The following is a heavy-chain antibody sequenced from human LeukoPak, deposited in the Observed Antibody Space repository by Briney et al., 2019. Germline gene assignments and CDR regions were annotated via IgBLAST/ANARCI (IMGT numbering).Heavy chain of an antibody. D-gene: IGHD2-2*01. V-gene: IGHV3-7*01. Sequence: GESRRLSRALSGFSFSSYWMTWVRQAPGKGLEWVANIKQDGSQKYHVDSAKGRFTISRDNAKNSLYLQMNSLRAEDTAVYYCVSTGSQLDYWGQGTLVTVSS. J-gene: IGHJ4*02. CDR2: IKQDGSQK. CDR3: VSTGSQLDY. CDR1: GFSFSSYW.